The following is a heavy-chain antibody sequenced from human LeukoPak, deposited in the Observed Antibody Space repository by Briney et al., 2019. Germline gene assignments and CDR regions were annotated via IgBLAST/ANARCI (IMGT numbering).Heavy chain of an antibody. CDR3: ARAPDMVRGVISDYYYGMDV. J-gene: IGHJ6*04. Sequence: ASVKVSCKASGGTFSSYAISWVRQAPGQGLEWMGGIIPTFGTANYAQKFQGRVTITADESTSTAYMELSSLRSEDTAVYYCARAPDMVRGVISDYYYGMDVWGKGTTVTVSS. CDR2: IIPTFGTA. V-gene: IGHV1-69*13. D-gene: IGHD3-10*01. CDR1: GGTFSSYA.